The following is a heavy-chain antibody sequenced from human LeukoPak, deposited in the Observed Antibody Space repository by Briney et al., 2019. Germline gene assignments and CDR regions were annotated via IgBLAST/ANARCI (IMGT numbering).Heavy chain of an antibody. CDR1: GLTFDDYA. CDR3: AKGNCSSTSCYTNY. D-gene: IGHD2-2*02. V-gene: IGHV3-9*01. CDR2: ISWNSGSI. J-gene: IGHJ4*02. Sequence: GGSLRLSCAASGLTFDDYAMHWVRQAPGKGLEWVSGISWNSGSIGYADSVKGRFTISRDNAKNSLYLQMNSLRAEDTALYYCAKGNCSSTSCYTNYWGQGTLVTVSS.